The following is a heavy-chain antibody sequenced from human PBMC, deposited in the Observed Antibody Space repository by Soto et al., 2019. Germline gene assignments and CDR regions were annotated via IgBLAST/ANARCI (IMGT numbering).Heavy chain of an antibody. CDR3: ASDRYDANYYYGMDV. CDR2: ISGSSSNI. V-gene: IGHV3-11*01. Sequence: QEQLVESGGGLVKPGGSLRLSCAGSGFSFRGTYMTWIRQAPGKGLQWVAYISGSSSNIYYADAVKGRFTISRDNAKNSLYLQMDSLRAEDTAVYYCASDRYDANYYYGMDVWGQGTTVIVSS. J-gene: IGHJ6*02. D-gene: IGHD3-3*01. CDR1: GFSFRGTY.